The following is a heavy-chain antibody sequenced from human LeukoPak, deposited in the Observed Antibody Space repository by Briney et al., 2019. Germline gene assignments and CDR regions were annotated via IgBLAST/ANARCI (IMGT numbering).Heavy chain of an antibody. CDR2: IIPIFDTA. J-gene: IGHJ6*02. D-gene: IGHD3-16*01. CDR3: ARVGLRKGYSYYGMDV. V-gene: IGHV1-69*13. CDR1: GGTFISYA. Sequence: SVTVSCKASGGTFISYAISWVRQAPGQGLEWMGGIIPIFDTANSAQKFQGRVTITADESTSTAYMDLSSLRSEDTAVYYCARVGLRKGYSYYGMDVWGQGTTVTVSS.